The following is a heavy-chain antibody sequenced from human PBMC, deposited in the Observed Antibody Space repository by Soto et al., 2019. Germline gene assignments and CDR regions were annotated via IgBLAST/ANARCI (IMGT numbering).Heavy chain of an antibody. CDR2: LSSSGGST. CDR1: GFSFNRYA. D-gene: IGHD3-16*01. Sequence: EVQLLESGGGWVQPGGSLRLSCEASGFSFNRYAMTWVRQAPGKGLEWVSSLSSSGGSTYYVDSGKGRFAISRDNPENKLYLQMDSLKAEDTAVYFCAKGSWKGEFADSWGQGTMVTVSS. V-gene: IGHV3-23*01. CDR3: AKGSWKGEFADS. J-gene: IGHJ4*02.